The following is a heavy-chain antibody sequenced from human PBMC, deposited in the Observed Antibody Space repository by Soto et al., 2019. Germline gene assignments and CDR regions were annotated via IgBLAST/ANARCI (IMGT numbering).Heavy chain of an antibody. V-gene: IGHV3-30*18. J-gene: IGHJ4*02. Sequence: GGSLRLWWGSSRFTFSSYVMQWVRHSPGRGLEWVSVISYGGSILYYAASVTGPFTISRDNSKNTMYMQMNSLRADDTAAYYCAKDLVIVVVSIPQPDYWGQGTLVTVSS. CDR1: RFTFSSYV. D-gene: IGHD3-22*01. CDR3: AKDLVIVVVSIPQPDY. CDR2: ISYGGSIL.